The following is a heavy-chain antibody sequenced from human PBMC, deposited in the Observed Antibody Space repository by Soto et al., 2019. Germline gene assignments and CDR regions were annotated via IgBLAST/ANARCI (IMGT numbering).Heavy chain of an antibody. CDR2: IYYSGRT. CDR1: CGSITSGAYY. V-gene: IGHV4-31*03. J-gene: IGHJ4*02. D-gene: IGHD3-10*01. CDR3: ARDLRGGTLFDY. Sequence: QVQLQESGPGLVKPSQTLSLTCSVSCGSITSGAYYWSWIRQHPGTGLEWIGFIYYSGRTYYNPSLKSRVTISLDTSENQFSLKLNSVTAADTAVYYCARDLRGGTLFDYWGQGALVTVSS.